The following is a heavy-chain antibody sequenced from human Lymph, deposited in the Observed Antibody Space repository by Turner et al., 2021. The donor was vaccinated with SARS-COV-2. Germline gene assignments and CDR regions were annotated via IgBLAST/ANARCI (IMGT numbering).Heavy chain of an antibody. D-gene: IGHD3-10*01. V-gene: IGHV3-30-3*01. CDR3: ARDSSGSGTLDY. CDR1: GFTFNNYP. J-gene: IGHJ4*02. CDR2: IPYDGSNK. Sequence: QVQLVESGGGVVQPGRSLRLSCAASGFTFNNYPMHWVRQAPGKGLEWVAVIPYDGSNKYYADSVKGRFTISRDNSKNTPYLQMNSLRAEDTAVYYCARDSSGSGTLDYWGQGTLVTVSS.